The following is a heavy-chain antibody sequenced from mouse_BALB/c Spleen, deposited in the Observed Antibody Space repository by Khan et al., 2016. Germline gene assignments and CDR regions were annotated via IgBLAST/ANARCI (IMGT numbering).Heavy chain of an antibody. CDR3: AREGFAY. CDR1: GYTFTSYV. CDR2: INPYNDGT. V-gene: IGHV1S136*01. J-gene: IGHJ3*01. Sequence: VQLKQSGPELVKPGASVKMSCKASGYTFTSYVMHWVKQKPGQGLEWIGYINPYNDGTKYNEKFKGKATLTSDKSSSTAYMELSSLTSADSAVYDCAREGFAYWGQGTLVTVSA.